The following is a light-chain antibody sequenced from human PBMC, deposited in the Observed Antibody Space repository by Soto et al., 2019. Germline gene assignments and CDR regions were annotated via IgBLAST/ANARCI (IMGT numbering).Light chain of an antibody. Sequence: DIQMTQSPSTLSASVGDRVTITCRASQSISSWLAWYQQKPGKAPKLLTSQASSLESGVPSRFSGSGSETEFTLTIGGLQPDDFASYYCQQYNSYSWTFGQGTKVDIK. J-gene: IGKJ1*01. CDR3: QQYNSYSWT. CDR2: QAS. V-gene: IGKV1-5*03. CDR1: QSISSW.